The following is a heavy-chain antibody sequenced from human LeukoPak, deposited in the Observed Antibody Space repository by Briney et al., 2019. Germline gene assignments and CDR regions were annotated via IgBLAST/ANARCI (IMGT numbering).Heavy chain of an antibody. CDR3: ARLNRGTGAFDI. CDR2: IYYSGST. V-gene: IGHV4-59*01. D-gene: IGHD7-27*01. Sequence: PLETLSLTCTVSGGSISSYYWSWIRQPPGKGLEWIGYIYYSGSTNYNPSLKSRVTIPVDTSKNQFSLKLSSVTAADTAVYYCARLNRGTGAFDIWGQGTMVTVSS. J-gene: IGHJ3*02. CDR1: GGSISSYY.